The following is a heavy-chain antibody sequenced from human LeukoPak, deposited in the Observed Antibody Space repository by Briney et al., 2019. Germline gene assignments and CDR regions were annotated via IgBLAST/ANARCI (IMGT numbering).Heavy chain of an antibody. J-gene: IGHJ4*02. Sequence: SWGSLRLSCAASGFPFGSYAMTWVRQAPGKGLESVSVITDGADTYYPDSVKGRFTISRDNSQNTVHLQMDNLRADDTAVYYCAKVDYWSPENYLDSWGQGTLVTVSS. CDR3: AKVDYWSPENYLDS. D-gene: IGHD1-1*01. CDR1: GFPFGSYA. CDR2: ITDGADT. V-gene: IGHV3-23*01.